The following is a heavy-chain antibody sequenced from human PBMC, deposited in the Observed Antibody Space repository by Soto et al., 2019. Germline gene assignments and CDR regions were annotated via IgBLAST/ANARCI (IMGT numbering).Heavy chain of an antibody. CDR1: GYTFTGYY. V-gene: IGHV1-2*02. D-gene: IGHD3-16*01. CDR3: ARDPGGGWGAFDI. J-gene: IGHJ3*02. Sequence: ASVKVSCKASGYTFTGYYMHWVRQAPGQGLEWMGWINPNSGGTNYAQKFQGRVTMTRDTSISTAYMELSRLRSDDTAVYYGARDPGGGWGAFDIWGQGTMVTVSS. CDR2: INPNSGGT.